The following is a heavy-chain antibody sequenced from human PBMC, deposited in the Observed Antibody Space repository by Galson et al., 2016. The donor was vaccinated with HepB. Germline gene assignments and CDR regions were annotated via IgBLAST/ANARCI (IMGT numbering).Heavy chain of an antibody. CDR2: ITPDNGNT. CDR3: ARDKERWVQYNYYFAMDV. D-gene: IGHD5-24*01. J-gene: IGHJ6*02. CDR1: GYTFSSYP. V-gene: IGHV1-46*01. Sequence: SVKVSCKASGYTFSSYPIHWVRQAPGQGLEWMGIITPDNGNTVYAQKFQGSVTMTRDTSTSTVYMEVSSLRSEHTAVYYCARDKERWVQYNYYFAMDVWGQGTTVTVSS.